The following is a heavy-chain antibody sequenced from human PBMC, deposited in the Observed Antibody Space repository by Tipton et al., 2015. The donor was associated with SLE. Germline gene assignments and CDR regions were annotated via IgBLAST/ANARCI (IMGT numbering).Heavy chain of an antibody. J-gene: IGHJ5*02. CDR3: ARVAQGNWFDP. CDR1: GGSISSSSYY. CDR2: IYYSGST. Sequence: TLSLTCTVSGGSISSSSYYWGWIRQPPGKGLEWIGSIYYSGSTYYNPSLKSRVTISVDTSKNQFSLKPSSVTAADTAVYYCARVAQGNWFDPWGQGTLVTVSS. V-gene: IGHV4-39*07.